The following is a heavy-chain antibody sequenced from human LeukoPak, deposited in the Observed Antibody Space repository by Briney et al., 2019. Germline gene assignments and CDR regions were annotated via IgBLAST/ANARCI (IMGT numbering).Heavy chain of an antibody. J-gene: IGHJ4*02. CDR3: ARGPIWGSSSCYFDY. Sequence: SETLSLTCTVSGGSISSNYWSWIRQPAGKGLEWIGRISTSGSTNYNPSLKSRVTISADKSKNQFSLKLTSVTAADTAVYYCARGPIWGSSSCYFDYWGQGTLVTVSS. D-gene: IGHD2-2*01. V-gene: IGHV4-4*07. CDR1: GGSISSNY. CDR2: ISTSGST.